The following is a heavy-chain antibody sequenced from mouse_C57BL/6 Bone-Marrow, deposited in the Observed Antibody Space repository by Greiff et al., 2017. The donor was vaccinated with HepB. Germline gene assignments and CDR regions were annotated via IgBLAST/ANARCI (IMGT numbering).Heavy chain of an antibody. J-gene: IGHJ1*03. Sequence: VQLKESGPGLVKPSQSLSLTCSVTGYSITSGYYWNWIRQFPGNKLEWMGYISYDGSNNYNPSLKNRISITRDTSKNQFFLKLNSVTTEDTATYYCARDYYGSSNWYFDVWGTGTTVTVSS. D-gene: IGHD1-1*01. V-gene: IGHV3-6*01. CDR1: GYSITSGYY. CDR2: ISYDGSN. CDR3: ARDYYGSSNWYFDV.